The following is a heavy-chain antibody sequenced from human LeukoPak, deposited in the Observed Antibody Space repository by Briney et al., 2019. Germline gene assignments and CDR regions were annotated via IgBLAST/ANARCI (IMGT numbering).Heavy chain of an antibody. J-gene: IGHJ5*02. V-gene: IGHV4-59*01. Sequence: PSETLSLTCTVSGGSISGYYWSWIRQPPGKGLEWIGYIFYSGSTNYNPSLKSRVTISVDTSKNQFSLKLSSVTAADTAVYFCARAPLGKYYYDSSGYRTDSDNWFDPWGQGTLVTVSS. CDR2: IFYSGST. CDR1: GGSISGYY. D-gene: IGHD3-22*01. CDR3: ARAPLGKYYYDSSGYRTDSDNWFDP.